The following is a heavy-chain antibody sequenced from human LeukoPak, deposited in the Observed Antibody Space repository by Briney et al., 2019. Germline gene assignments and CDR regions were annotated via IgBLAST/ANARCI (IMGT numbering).Heavy chain of an antibody. J-gene: IGHJ4*02. CDR2: ISYDRTNK. CDR1: GFTFSSYA. D-gene: IGHD6-13*01. Sequence: GGSLRLSCAASGFTFSSYAMHWVRQAPGKGLEWVAVISYDRTNKYYADSVKGRFTISRDNSKYTLYLQMNSLRAEDTAVYYCARLRGYSSSGYWGQGTLVTVSS. V-gene: IGHV3-30-3*01. CDR3: ARLRGYSSSGY.